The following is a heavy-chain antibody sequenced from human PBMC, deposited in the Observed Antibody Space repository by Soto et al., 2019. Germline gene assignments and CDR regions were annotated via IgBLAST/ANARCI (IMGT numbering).Heavy chain of an antibody. V-gene: IGHV1-69*01. CDR1: EYTFKNCV. CDR2: IIPLFGTT. Sequence: QVQVVQSGVEVRRPGSSVKVSCKASEYTFKNCVISWVRQAPGQGLEWMGGIIPLFGTTDFAQRFQGRLTITTDESTTTAYMELSRLRSEDTATYYCAAELGFGKFSVVWGQGTTVIVSS. D-gene: IGHD7-27*01. J-gene: IGHJ6*02. CDR3: AAELGFGKFSVV.